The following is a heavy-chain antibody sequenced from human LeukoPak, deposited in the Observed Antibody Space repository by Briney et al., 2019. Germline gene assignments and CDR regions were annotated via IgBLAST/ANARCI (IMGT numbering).Heavy chain of an antibody. V-gene: IGHV3-66*01. D-gene: IGHD3-10*01. CDR1: GFTVSSNY. J-gene: IGHJ4*02. Sequence: GGSLRLSCAASGFTVSSNYMSWVRQAPGKGLEWVSVIYSGGSTYYADSVKGRFTISRDNSKNTLYLQMNSLRAEDTAVYYCARDAEYGSGSSYYFDYWGQGTLVTVSS. CDR2: IYSGGST. CDR3: ARDAEYGSGSSYYFDY.